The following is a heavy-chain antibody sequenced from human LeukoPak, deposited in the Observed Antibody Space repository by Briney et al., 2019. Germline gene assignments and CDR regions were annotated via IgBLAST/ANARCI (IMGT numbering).Heavy chain of an antibody. D-gene: IGHD3-16*01. J-gene: IGHJ3*02. CDR2: IRLDGSDK. CDR3: AKASWGTYAFDI. V-gene: IGHV3-30*02. Sequence: RPGGSLRLSCAASGFTFSSYGMHWVRQAPGKGLEWVAFIRLDGSDKYYADSVRGQFTISRDNSKNTLYLQMNSLRADDTAVYYCAKASWGTYAFDIWGQGTMVTVSS. CDR1: GFTFSSYG.